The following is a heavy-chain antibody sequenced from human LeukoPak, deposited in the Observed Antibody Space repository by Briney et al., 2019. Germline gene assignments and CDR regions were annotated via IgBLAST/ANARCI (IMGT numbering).Heavy chain of an antibody. V-gene: IGHV4-59*08. CDR1: GGSISSYY. D-gene: IGHD2-2*01. J-gene: IGHJ6*03. CDR3: ARGDGSSTICYSPMDV. CDR2: IYYSGST. Sequence: SETLSLTCTVSGGSISSYYWSWIRQPPGKGLEGIGYIYYSGSTNYKPSLKSRATISLDTSKNQFSLTVNSVTAADTALYYCARGDGSSTICYSPMDVWGEGTTVTVSS.